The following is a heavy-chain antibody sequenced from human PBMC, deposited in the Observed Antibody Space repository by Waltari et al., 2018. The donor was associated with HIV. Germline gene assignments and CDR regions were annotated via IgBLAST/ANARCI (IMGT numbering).Heavy chain of an antibody. J-gene: IGHJ6*02. CDR2: IYSSGKT. V-gene: IGHV3-53*01. Sequence: EVQLVESGGGLIQPGGSLRLSCAASGFTVSSHYMSWVRQAPGKGLEWVSVIYSSGKTYYADSVKCRFTISRYNSKNTLYLQMNRLRVEDTAVYYCDMYYYDSSGYSAAVWGQGTTVTVSS. D-gene: IGHD3-22*01. CDR3: DMYYYDSSGYSAAV. CDR1: GFTVSSHY.